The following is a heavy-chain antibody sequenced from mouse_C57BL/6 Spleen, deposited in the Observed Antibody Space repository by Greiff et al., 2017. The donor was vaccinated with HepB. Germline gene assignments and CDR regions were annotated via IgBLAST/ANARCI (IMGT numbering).Heavy chain of an antibody. V-gene: IGHV1-82*01. CDR2: IYPGDGDT. CDR1: GYAFSSSW. D-gene: IGHD1-1*01. Sequence: VQLQQSGPELVKPGASVKISCKASGYAFSSSWMNWVKQRPGKGLEWIGRIYPGDGDTNYKGKFKGKATLTADKSSSTAYMQLSSLTSEDSAVYFCARTSITTNYFDYWGQGTTLTVSS. J-gene: IGHJ2*01. CDR3: ARTSITTNYFDY.